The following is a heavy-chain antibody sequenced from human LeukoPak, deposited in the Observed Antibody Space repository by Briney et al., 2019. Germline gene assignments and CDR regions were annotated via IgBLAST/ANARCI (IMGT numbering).Heavy chain of an antibody. CDR3: TRGSSSRDYFDY. V-gene: IGHV1-8*03. J-gene: IGHJ4*02. Sequence: ASVKVSCKASGYTFTSYDINWVRQATGQGLEWMGWMNPNSGNTGYAQKFQGRVTITRNTSISTAYMELSSLRSEDTAVYYCTRGSSSRDYFDYWGQGTLVTVSS. CDR1: GYTFTSYD. CDR2: MNPNSGNT. D-gene: IGHD2-2*01.